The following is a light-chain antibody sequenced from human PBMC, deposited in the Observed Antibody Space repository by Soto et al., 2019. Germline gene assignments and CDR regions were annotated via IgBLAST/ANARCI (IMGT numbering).Light chain of an antibody. CDR1: QSVGSS. Sequence: VLTQYQETLSLSPGERATLSCRASQSVGSSLAWYQQKPGQAPRLLINDSSNRATGIPARFSGSGSGTDFTLTISSLEPEDFTVYYCQHRNFWPLTFGGVAKADIK. J-gene: IGKJ4*01. CDR3: QHRNFWPLT. V-gene: IGKV3-11*01. CDR2: DSS.